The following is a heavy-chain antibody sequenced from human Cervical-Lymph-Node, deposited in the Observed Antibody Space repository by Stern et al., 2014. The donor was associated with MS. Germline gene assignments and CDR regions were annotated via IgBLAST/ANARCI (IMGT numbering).Heavy chain of an antibody. D-gene: IGHD3-22*01. CDR3: AHRHIPYYYDSSSYFDY. CDR1: GFSLSTSGVG. Sequence: QITLKDSGPTLVKPTQTLTLTCTFSGFSLSTSGVGVGWIRQPPVKALEWLALIYWDDDKRYSPSLKSRLTITKDTSKNQVVLIMTNMDPVDTATYYCAHRHIPYYYDSSSYFDYWGQGTLVTVSS. V-gene: IGHV2-5*02. J-gene: IGHJ4*02. CDR2: IYWDDDK.